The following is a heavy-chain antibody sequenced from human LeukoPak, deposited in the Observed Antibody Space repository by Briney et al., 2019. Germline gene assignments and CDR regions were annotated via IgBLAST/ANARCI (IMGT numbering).Heavy chain of an antibody. D-gene: IGHD2-2*01. CDR3: ARGVDVVVPAAILANYYYMDV. CDR1: GYTFTSYD. Sequence: ASVKVSCKASGYTFTSYDINWVRQATGQGLEWMGWMNPNSGNTGYAQKFQGRVTITRNTSISTAYMELSSLRSEDTAVYYCARGVDVVVPAAILANYYYMDVWGKGTTVTVSS. CDR2: MNPNSGNT. V-gene: IGHV1-8*03. J-gene: IGHJ6*03.